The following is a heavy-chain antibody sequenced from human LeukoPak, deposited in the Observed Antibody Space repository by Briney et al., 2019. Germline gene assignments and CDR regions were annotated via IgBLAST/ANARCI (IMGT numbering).Heavy chain of an antibody. CDR1: GFSVSNNY. J-gene: IGHJ4*02. D-gene: IGHD3-3*01. CDR2: IYGDGRT. V-gene: IGHV3-53*01. Sequence: PGGSLRLSCVVSGFSVSNNYIIWVRQAPGSGLERVSVIYGDGRTSHSASVRGRFTISRDNSKNIVSLQMNNLRAEDTAVYYCARGRVLGVVSPYFDYWGQGTLVTVSS. CDR3: ARGRVLGVVSPYFDY.